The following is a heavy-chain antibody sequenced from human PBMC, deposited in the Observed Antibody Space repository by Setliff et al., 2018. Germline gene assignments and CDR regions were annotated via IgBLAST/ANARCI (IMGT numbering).Heavy chain of an antibody. CDR3: AKSPVAYCSGAVCYPFDY. Sequence: GSLRLSCVASGFTFGAYTLTWVRQAPGKGLEFVSGVDQGANTYYADSVKGRFTISRDNSKNTQFLEMNDLRPEDTAVYFCAKSPVAYCSGAVCYPFDYWGQGTLVTVSS. J-gene: IGHJ4*02. CDR1: GFTFGAYT. CDR2: VDQGANT. V-gene: IGHV3-23*05. D-gene: IGHD2-8*02.